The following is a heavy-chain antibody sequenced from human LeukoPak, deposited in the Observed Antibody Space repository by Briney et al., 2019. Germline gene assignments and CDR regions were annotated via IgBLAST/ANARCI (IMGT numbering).Heavy chain of an antibody. V-gene: IGHV3-15*01. CDR2: IKSKTDGGTT. J-gene: IGHJ6*02. Sequence: GGSLRLSCAASGFTFSNAWMSWVRQAPGKGLEWVGRIKSKTDGGTTDYAAPVKGRFTISRDDSKNTLYLQMNSLKTEDIAVYYCTTDSIVVVPAAIWDYYGMDVWGQGTTVTVSS. CDR3: TTDSIVVVPAAIWDYYGMDV. D-gene: IGHD2-2*01. CDR1: GFTFSNAW.